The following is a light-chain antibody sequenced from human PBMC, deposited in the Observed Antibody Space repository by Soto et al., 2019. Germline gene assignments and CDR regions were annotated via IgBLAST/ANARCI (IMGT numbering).Light chain of an antibody. CDR3: ISYPGSSSPLYV. V-gene: IGLV2-14*01. CDR1: SSDIGGDNF. CDR2: EFS. J-gene: IGLJ1*01. Sequence: QSALSQPASVSGSPGQSITISCTGTSSDIGGDNFVSWYQHHPGKVPKLIIFEFSNRPSGVPDRFSGSKSGNTASLTISRLQAEDEAYYFCISYPGSSSPLYVFGTGTKRTVL.